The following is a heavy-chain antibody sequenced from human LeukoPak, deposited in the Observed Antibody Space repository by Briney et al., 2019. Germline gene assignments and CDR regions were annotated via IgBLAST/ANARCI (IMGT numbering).Heavy chain of an antibody. CDR3: AREHSTSWSDFDY. CDR2: INPNSGGT. Sequence: ASVKVSCMASGYTFTGYYMHWVRQAPGQGLEWMGWINPNSGGTNYAQKFQGRVTMTRDTSISTAYMELSRLRSDDTAVYYCAREHSTSWSDFDYWGQGTLVTVSS. CDR1: GYTFTGYY. J-gene: IGHJ4*02. D-gene: IGHD6-13*01. V-gene: IGHV1-2*02.